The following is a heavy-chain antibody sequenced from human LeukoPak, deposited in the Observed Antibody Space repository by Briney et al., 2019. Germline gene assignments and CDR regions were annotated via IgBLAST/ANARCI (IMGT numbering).Heavy chain of an antibody. Sequence: SETLSLTCTVSGGSISSSSYYWGWIRQPPGKGLEWIGSIYYSGSTYYNPSLKSRVTISVDTSKNQFSLKLSSVTAADTAVYYCARAVGATSDAFDIWGQGTMVTVSS. CDR3: ARAVGATSDAFDI. V-gene: IGHV4-39*01. J-gene: IGHJ3*02. CDR2: IYYSGST. CDR1: GGSISSSSYY. D-gene: IGHD1-26*01.